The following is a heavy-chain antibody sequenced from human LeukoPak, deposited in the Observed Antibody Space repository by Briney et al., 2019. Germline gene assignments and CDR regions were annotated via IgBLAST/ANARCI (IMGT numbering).Heavy chain of an antibody. V-gene: IGHV4-39*02. CDR3: AREGVYYYDSSGYYPLDY. CDR2: IYYSGST. Sequence: SEILSLTCTVSGGSISSSSYYWGWIRQPPGKGLEWIGSIYYSGSTYYNPSLKSRVTISVDTPKNQFSLKLSSVTAADTAVYYCAREGVYYYDSSGYYPLDYWGQGTLVAVSS. J-gene: IGHJ4*02. CDR1: GGSISSSSYY. D-gene: IGHD3-22*01.